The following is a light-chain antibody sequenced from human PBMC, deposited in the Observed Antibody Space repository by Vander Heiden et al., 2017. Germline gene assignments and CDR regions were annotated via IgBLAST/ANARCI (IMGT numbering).Light chain of an antibody. V-gene: IGKV3-11*01. Sequence: EIVFTHSPATLSLSPGERATLSCRASQSVSSYLAWYQQKPGQAPRLLIYDASNRATGIPARFSGSGSGTDFTLTISSLEPEDFAIYYCQQRSNCPITFGGGTKVEIK. J-gene: IGKJ4*01. CDR1: QSVSSY. CDR2: DAS. CDR3: QQRSNCPIT.